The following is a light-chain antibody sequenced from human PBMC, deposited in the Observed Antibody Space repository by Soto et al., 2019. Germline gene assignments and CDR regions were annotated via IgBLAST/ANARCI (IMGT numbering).Light chain of an antibody. V-gene: IGKV1-39*01. CDR3: QQSYSLTRT. CDR1: QNIIDC. Sequence: DIQVTQSPSSLSASVGDKVTITCRASQNIIDCLNWYQQRPGTPPKLLIYRASNLQSEVPSRFSGSGSGTDFSLTISRLQHEDFATYYCQQSYSLTRTFGQGTRV. J-gene: IGKJ1*01. CDR2: RAS.